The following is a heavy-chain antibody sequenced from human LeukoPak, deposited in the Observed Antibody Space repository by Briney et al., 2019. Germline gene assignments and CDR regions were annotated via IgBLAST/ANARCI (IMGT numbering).Heavy chain of an antibody. CDR1: GFTFSTLA. D-gene: IGHD2-8*02. V-gene: IGHV3-23*01. CDR3: ATYRQVLLPFES. CDR2: IFPSGGEI. Sequence: PGGSLRLSCAASGFTFSTLAMTWVRQPPGQGLDWVSSIFPSGGEIHYADSVRGRLTISRDNSKSTLALQMNSLRAEDTAIYCCATYRQVLLPFESWGQGTLVSVSS. J-gene: IGHJ4*02.